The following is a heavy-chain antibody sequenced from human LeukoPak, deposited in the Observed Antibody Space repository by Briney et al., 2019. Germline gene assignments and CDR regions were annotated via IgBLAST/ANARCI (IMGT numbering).Heavy chain of an antibody. V-gene: IGHV3-7*01. J-gene: IGHJ4*02. CDR2: INQDGSEE. D-gene: IGHD4-17*01. CDR3: ASVALYGDFDY. Sequence: PGGSLRLSCAASGFSFSSYWMTWVRQAPGKGLEWVANINQDGSEEYYVDSVKGRFTISRDNTKNSLYLQMNSLRTDDTALYYCASVALYGDFDYWGQGTLVTVSS. CDR1: GFSFSSYW.